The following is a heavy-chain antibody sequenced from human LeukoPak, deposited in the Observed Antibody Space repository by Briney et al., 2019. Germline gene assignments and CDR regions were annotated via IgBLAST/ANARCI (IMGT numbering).Heavy chain of an antibody. CDR3: ARGRPVIGFSSPTRYCSSTSCYPPKRWYYFDY. D-gene: IGHD2-2*01. Sequence: PSETLSLTCTVSGGSISSSSYYWGWIRQPPGKGLEWIGSIYYSGSTYYNPSLKSRVTISVDTSKNQFSLKLSSVTAADTAVYYCARGRPVIGFSSPTRYCSSTSCYPPKRWYYFDYWGQGTLVTVSS. CDR2: IYYSGST. CDR1: GGSISSSSYY. J-gene: IGHJ4*02. V-gene: IGHV4-39*07.